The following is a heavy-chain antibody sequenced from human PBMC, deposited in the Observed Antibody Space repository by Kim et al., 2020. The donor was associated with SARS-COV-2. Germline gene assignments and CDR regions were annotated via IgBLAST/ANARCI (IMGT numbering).Heavy chain of an antibody. CDR1: GFTFSSYS. CDR2: ISSSSSYI. V-gene: IGHV3-21*01. J-gene: IGHJ3*02. CDR3: AKGSSVGDAFDI. Sequence: GGSLRLSCAASGFTFSSYSMNWVRQAPGKGLEWVSSISSSSSYIYYADSVKGRFTISRDNAKNSLYLQMNSLRAEDTAVYYCAKGSSVGDAFDIWGQGTMVTVSS. D-gene: IGHD6-6*01.